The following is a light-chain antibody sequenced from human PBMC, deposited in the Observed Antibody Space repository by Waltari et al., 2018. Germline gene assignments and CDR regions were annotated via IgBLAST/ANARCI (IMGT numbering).Light chain of an antibody. CDR2: DAS. Sequence: EIVLTQSPATLSLSPGERATLSCRASQSVSSYLAWYQQKPGQAPRLLIYDASNRATGIPARFGGSGSVTDFTLTISSLEPEDFAVYYCQQRSNWPTLTFGGGTKVEIK. J-gene: IGKJ4*01. CDR1: QSVSSY. V-gene: IGKV3-11*01. CDR3: QQRSNWPTLT.